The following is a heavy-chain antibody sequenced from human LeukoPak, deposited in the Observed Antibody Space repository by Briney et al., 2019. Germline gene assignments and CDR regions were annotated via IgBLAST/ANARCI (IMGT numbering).Heavy chain of an antibody. V-gene: IGHV4-59*01. J-gene: IGHJ4*02. D-gene: IGHD2-8*01. CDR1: GGAITSYY. CDR2: IYYSGST. CDR3: ARDLGKSLPAVMAWAY. Sequence: SETLSLTCTVAGGAITSYYWSWSRQPPGKGLEWIGYIYYSGSTNYNPSLKSRVTISVDTSKNQFSLNLSSVTAADTAVYYCARDLGKSLPAVMAWAYWGQGTLVTVSS.